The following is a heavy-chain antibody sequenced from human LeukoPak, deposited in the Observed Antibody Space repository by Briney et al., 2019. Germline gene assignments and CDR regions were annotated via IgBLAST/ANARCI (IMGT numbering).Heavy chain of an antibody. J-gene: IGHJ6*02. V-gene: IGHV3-13*01. D-gene: IGHD6-19*01. CDR1: GFTFSSYD. CDR3: ARDRGVAGRSKDYYYGMDV. Sequence: GGSLRLSCAASGFTFSSYDMHWVRQATGKGLEWVSAIGTAGDTYYPGSVKGRFTISRENAKNSLYLQMNSLRAGDTAVYYCARDRGVAGRSKDYYYGMDVWGQGATVTVSS. CDR2: IGTAGDT.